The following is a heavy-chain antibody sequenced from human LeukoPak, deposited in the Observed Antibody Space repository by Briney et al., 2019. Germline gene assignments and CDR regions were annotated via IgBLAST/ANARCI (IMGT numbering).Heavy chain of an antibody. CDR3: AAIPGIAVAVNFDY. Sequence: GASVKVSCKACGYTFTSYAMHWVRQAPGQRLEWMGWINAGNGNTKYSQKFQGRVTITRDMSTSTAYMELSSLRSEDTAVYYCAAIPGIAVAVNFDYWGQGTLVTVSS. CDR1: GYTFTSYA. D-gene: IGHD6-19*01. CDR2: INAGNGNT. V-gene: IGHV1-3*01. J-gene: IGHJ4*02.